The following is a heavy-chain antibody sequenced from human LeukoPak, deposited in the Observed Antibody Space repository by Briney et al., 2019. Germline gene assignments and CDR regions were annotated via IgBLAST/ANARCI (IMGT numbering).Heavy chain of an antibody. Sequence: VKISCKASGGTFSSYAISWVRQAPGQGLEWMGRIIPILGIANYAQKFQGRVTITADKSTSTAYMELSSLRSEDTAVYYCAREGIVATKSLDYWGQGTLVTVSS. D-gene: IGHD5-12*01. CDR1: GGTFSSYA. CDR3: AREGIVATKSLDY. CDR2: IIPILGIA. J-gene: IGHJ4*02. V-gene: IGHV1-69*04.